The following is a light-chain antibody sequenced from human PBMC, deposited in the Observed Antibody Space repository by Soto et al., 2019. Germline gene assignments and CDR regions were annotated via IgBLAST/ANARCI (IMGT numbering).Light chain of an antibody. CDR1: QTITDNF. CDR3: QHYRYSSST. CDR2: DAS. Sequence: IVLTQSPGTLSLSPGEVATLSCGASQTITDNFLAWYQQKPGLAPRLLVYDASIRATGIPDRFTGSGSGTDFTLTISTLEPEDFPVYYCQHYRYSSSTFGGGTRVEI. J-gene: IGKJ4*01. V-gene: IGKV3D-20*01.